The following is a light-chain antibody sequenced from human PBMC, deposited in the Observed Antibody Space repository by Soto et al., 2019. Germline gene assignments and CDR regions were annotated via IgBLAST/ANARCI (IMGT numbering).Light chain of an antibody. CDR3: SSYTSSDALGGV. Sequence: QSALTQPASVSGSTRQSFTLSCTGTSSDIGAYNFVSWYQLHPDTAPKLMIYDVTNRPSGVSDRVSGSKSVNTASLTISGLQAEDEDDYYCSSYTSSDALGGVFGGGTKVTVL. CDR1: SSDIGAYNF. CDR2: DVT. J-gene: IGLJ2*01. V-gene: IGLV2-14*01.